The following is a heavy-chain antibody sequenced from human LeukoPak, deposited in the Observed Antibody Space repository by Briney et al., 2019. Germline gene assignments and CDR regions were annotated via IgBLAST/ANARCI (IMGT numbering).Heavy chain of an antibody. D-gene: IGHD3-10*01. CDR2: INTNTGNP. Sequence: ASVKVSCKASGYNFTNSAMNWVRQAPGQGLEWMGWINTNTGNPTYAQGFTGRFVFSLDTSVSTAYLQVSNLRAEDTAVYYCAKVAPMIRGPYYFYYMEVWGKGTTVTVSS. CDR1: GYNFTNSA. V-gene: IGHV7-4-1*02. J-gene: IGHJ6*03. CDR3: AKVAPMIRGPYYFYYMEV.